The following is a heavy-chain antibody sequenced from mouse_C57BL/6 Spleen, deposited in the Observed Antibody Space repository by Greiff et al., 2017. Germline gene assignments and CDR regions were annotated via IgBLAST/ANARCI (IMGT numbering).Heavy chain of an antibody. V-gene: IGHV1-78*01. J-gene: IGHJ3*01. Sequence: VQLQQSDAALVKPGASVKISCKVSGYTFTDHTIHWMKQRPAQGLEWIGYIYPRVGSPKYNEKLKGKATLTADNSSSTAYIQLNSLTSEDSSFYFCAINAITTVVDGFAYWGQGTLVTVSA. CDR1: GYTFTDHT. D-gene: IGHD1-1*01. CDR2: IYPRVGSP. CDR3: AINAITTVVDGFAY.